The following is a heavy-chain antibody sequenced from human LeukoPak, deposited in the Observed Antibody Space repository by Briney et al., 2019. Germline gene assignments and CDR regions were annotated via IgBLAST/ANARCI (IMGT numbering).Heavy chain of an antibody. V-gene: IGHV4-34*01. CDR1: GGSISSYY. J-gene: IGHJ4*02. CDR2: INHSGST. D-gene: IGHD3-22*01. Sequence: SETLSLTCTVSGGSISSYYWSWIRQPPGKGLEWIGEINHSGSTNYNPSLKSRVTISVDTSKNQFSLKLSSVTAADTAVYYCALGYYDSSGFDYWGQGTLVTVSS. CDR3: ALGYYDSSGFDY.